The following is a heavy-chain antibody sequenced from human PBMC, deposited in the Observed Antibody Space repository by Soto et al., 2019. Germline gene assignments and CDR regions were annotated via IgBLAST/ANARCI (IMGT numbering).Heavy chain of an antibody. D-gene: IGHD2-21*02. V-gene: IGHV1-3*01. J-gene: IGHJ4*02. CDR2: INAGNGNT. Sequence: ASVKVSCKASGGTFSNYAITWVRQAPGQRLEWMGWINAGNGNTKYSQKFQGRVTITRDTSASTAYMELSSLRSEDTAVYYCARSIVVVTALDYWGQGTLVTVSS. CDR3: ARSIVVVTALDY. CDR1: GGTFSNYA.